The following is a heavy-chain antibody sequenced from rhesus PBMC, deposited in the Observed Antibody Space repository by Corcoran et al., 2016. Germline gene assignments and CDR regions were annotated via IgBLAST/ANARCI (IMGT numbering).Heavy chain of an antibody. J-gene: IGHJ5-1*01. CDR3: TSPVRYRFDV. D-gene: IGHD3-9*01. CDR2: INGYSRST. Sequence: QVQLQESGPGLVKPSETLSLTCAVFGGSFRSYWWNWIRQPPGKGLEGIGGINGYSRSTNYNPSLQSRVTISMDVSKNQFSLRLTSVTAADTAVYYCTSPVRYRFDVWGPGVLVSVSS. V-gene: IGHV4-80*01. CDR1: GGSFRSYW.